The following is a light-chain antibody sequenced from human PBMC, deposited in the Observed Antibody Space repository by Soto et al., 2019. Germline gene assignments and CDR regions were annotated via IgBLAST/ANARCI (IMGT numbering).Light chain of an antibody. CDR3: QQYYTHWT. Sequence: DIQMTQSPSTLSASVGDRVTITCRASQSISSSLAWYQQKPGKAPKLLIYKASTLETGVPSRFSGSGSGTEFTLTISSLQPDDFAIYYRQQYYTHWTFGQGTKVEIK. J-gene: IGKJ1*01. CDR1: QSISSS. V-gene: IGKV1-5*03. CDR2: KAS.